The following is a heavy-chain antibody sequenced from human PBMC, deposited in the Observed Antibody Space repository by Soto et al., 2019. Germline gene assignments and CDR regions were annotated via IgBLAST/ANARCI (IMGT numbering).Heavy chain of an antibody. CDR2: ISSSGST. Sequence: PSETLSLTCTVSGGSVSSSSYYWSWIRQPPGKGLEWIGYISSSGSTNYNPSLKSRVTISVDTSKNQFSLKLSSVTAADTAVYYCATIGIVGATSVDYRGQGTLVTVSS. J-gene: IGHJ4*02. V-gene: IGHV4-61*01. CDR3: ATIGIVGATSVDY. CDR1: GGSVSSSSYY. D-gene: IGHD1-26*01.